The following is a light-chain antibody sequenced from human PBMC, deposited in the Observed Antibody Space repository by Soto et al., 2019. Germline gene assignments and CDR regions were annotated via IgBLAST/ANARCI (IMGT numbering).Light chain of an antibody. CDR1: QSVSSS. J-gene: IGKJ5*01. CDR2: DAS. Sequence: ESVWAQSPPTLSSTAGERATLSFWGSQSVSSSLAWYQQKPGQAPRLLIYDASNRATGIPARFSGSGSGTDFTLTISRLEPEDFAVYYCQPYGISITFAQGTRPEI. V-gene: IGKV3-11*01. CDR3: QPYGISIT.